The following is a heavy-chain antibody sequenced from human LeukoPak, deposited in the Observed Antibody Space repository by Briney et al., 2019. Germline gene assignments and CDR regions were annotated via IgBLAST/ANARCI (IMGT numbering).Heavy chain of an antibody. J-gene: IGHJ4*02. CDR1: GYTFTAYY. V-gene: IGHV1-2*02. CDR3: AKETTVTTYGAPFEY. CDR2: INPNSGGT. D-gene: IGHD4-17*01. Sequence: ASVKVSCKASGYTFTAYYIHWVRQAPGQGLEWMGWINPNSGGTNYVQKFQGRVTMTRDTSISTAYMELNRLRSDDTAVYYCAKETTVTTYGAPFEYWGQGTLVTVSS.